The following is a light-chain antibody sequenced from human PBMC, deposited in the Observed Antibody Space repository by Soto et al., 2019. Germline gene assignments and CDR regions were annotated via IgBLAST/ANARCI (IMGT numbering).Light chain of an antibody. CDR2: DAS. CDR1: QDISKF. CDR3: QQYDDLPIT. Sequence: DIQMTQSPSSLSASVGDRVTITCQASQDISKFLNWYQKKPGKPPKVLIYDASNLQTGVPSRFSGRGSGTDFTFTISSLQPDDSGTYYCQQYDDLPITFGQGTRLEIK. J-gene: IGKJ5*01. V-gene: IGKV1-33*01.